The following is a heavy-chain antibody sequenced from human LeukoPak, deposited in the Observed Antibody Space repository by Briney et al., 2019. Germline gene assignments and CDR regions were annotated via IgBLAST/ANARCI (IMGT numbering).Heavy chain of an antibody. CDR2: ISYDGSNK. J-gene: IGHJ3*02. D-gene: IGHD4-23*01. CDR3: ASTVLKGAFDI. CDR1: GFTFSSYG. Sequence: QPGRSLRLSCAASGFTFSSYGMHWVRQAPGKGLEWVAVISYDGSNKYYADSVKGRFTISRDNSKNTLYLQMNSLRAEDTAVYYCASTVLKGAFDIWGQGTMVTVSS. V-gene: IGHV3-30*03.